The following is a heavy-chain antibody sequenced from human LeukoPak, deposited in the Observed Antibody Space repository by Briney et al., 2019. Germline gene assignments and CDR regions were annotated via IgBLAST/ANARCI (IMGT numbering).Heavy chain of an antibody. CDR2: INSDGSST. CDR3: ASQIYSSGWYEY. D-gene: IGHD6-19*01. CDR1: GFTFSSYW. J-gene: IGHJ4*02. Sequence: GGALRPSCAASGFTFSSYWMHWVRQAPGKGLVWVSRINSDGSSTSYADSVKGRFTISRDNAKNTLYLQMNSLRAEDTAVYYCASQIYSSGWYEYWGQGTLVTVSS. V-gene: IGHV3-74*01.